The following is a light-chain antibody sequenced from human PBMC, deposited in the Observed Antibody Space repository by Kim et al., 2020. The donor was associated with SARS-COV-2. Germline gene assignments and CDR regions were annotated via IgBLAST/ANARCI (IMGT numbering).Light chain of an antibody. CDR2: AAS. J-gene: IGKJ1*01. CDR3: QKYNSAPRT. CDR1: QGIGNS. Sequence: ASVGDRVTITCRASQGIGNSLAWYQQKPGKVPKLLIFAASTLQSGVPSRFSGSGSGTDFTLSISSLQPEDVATYYCQKYNSAPRTFGQGTKVDIK. V-gene: IGKV1-27*01.